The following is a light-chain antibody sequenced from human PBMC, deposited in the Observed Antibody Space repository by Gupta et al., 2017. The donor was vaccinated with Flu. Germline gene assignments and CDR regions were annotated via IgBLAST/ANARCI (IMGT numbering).Light chain of an antibody. V-gene: IGKV2-30*02. CDR1: QSLVHSNGNTY. CDR2: RVS. CDR3: MQGTPSPT. J-gene: IGKJ1*01. Sequence: DVVMTQSPLSLPVTLGQPASISCRSSQSLVHSNGNTYLTWFQQRPGQSPRRLLYRVSKRDSGVPDLFSGSGSGTDFTLKISRVEAEDVGVYYCMQGTPSPTFGQGTKVEIK.